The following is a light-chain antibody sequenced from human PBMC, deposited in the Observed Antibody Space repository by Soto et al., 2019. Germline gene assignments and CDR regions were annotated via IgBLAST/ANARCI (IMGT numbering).Light chain of an antibody. CDR1: QSVSSNK. CDR3: QQYNSWPLT. J-gene: IGKJ4*01. CDR2: AAS. Sequence: ETVLTQSPATVSLSPGDRATLPCRASQSVSSNKLAWYQQKPGQAPRLLIYAASSRATGIPDRFSGSGSGTDFTLTISSLQSEDFAVYYCQQYNSWPLTFGGGTKVDIK. V-gene: IGKV3-20*01.